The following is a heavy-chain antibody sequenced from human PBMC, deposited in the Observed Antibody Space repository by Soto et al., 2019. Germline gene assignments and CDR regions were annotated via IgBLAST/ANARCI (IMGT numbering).Heavy chain of an antibody. Sequence: QVQLVQSGAEVKKPGASVKVSCKASGYTFTSYAMHWVRQAPGQRLEWMGWINAGNGNTKYSQKFQGRVTITRDTSASTAYMERSSLRSEDTAVYYFARVSGYCSGGSCTEFYYYYYMDVWGKGTTVTLSS. CDR3: ARVSGYCSGGSCTEFYYYYYMDV. CDR1: GYTFTSYA. D-gene: IGHD2-15*01. CDR2: INAGNGNT. V-gene: IGHV1-3*01. J-gene: IGHJ6*03.